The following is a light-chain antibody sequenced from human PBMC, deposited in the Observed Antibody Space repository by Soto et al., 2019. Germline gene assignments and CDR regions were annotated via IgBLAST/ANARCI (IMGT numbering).Light chain of an antibody. CDR3: LQDYNYPWT. V-gene: IGKV3-15*01. Sequence: EIVLTQSPATLSVSLGHSATLSCRASQSVSLSLAWYQMRPGQPPRLLIYGASTRATDIPARFSGSGSGTDFTLTISSLQPEDFATYYCLQDYNYPWTFGQGTKVDIK. J-gene: IGKJ1*01. CDR2: GAS. CDR1: QSVSLS.